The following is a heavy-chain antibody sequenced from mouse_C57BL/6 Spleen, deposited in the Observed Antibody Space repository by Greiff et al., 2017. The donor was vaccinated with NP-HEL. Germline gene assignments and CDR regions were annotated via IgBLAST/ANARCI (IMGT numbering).Heavy chain of an antibody. CDR3: ARRGGIAFDY. V-gene: IGHV1-50*01. J-gene: IGHJ2*01. Sequence: VQLQQPGAELVKPGASVKLSCKASGYTFTSYWMQWVKQRPGQGLEWIGEIDPSDSYTNYNQKFKGKATLTVDTSSSTAYMQLSSLTSKDSAVYYCARRGGIAFDYWGQGTTLTVSS. CDR2: IDPSDSYT. CDR1: GYTFTSYW.